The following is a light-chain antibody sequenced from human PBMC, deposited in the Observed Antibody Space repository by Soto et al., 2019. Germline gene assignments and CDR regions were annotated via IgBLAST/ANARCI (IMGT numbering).Light chain of an antibody. CDR2: DVS. Sequence: QSALTQPASVSGSPGQSITISCTGTSSDVGGYNYVSWYQQHPGKAPKLMIYDVSNRPSGVSNRFSGSKSANTASLTISGLQAEDEADYYCRSYTSSSTRVFGTGTKLTVL. V-gene: IGLV2-14*01. CDR1: SSDVGGYNY. J-gene: IGLJ1*01. CDR3: RSYTSSSTRV.